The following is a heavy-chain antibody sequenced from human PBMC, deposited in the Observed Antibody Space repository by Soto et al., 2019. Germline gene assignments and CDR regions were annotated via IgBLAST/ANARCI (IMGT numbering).Heavy chain of an antibody. J-gene: IGHJ5*02. CDR2: AYYRSKWYN. CDR3: ARDHELFDEGWFDP. V-gene: IGHV6-1*01. Sequence: SQTLSLTCAISGDSVSSNSAAWNWIRQSPSRGLEWLGGAYYRSKWYNDYAVSVKSRITINPDTSKNQFSLQLNSVTPEDTAVYYCARDHELFDEGWFDPWRQGTLVTVSS. D-gene: IGHD1-7*01. CDR1: GDSVSSNSAA.